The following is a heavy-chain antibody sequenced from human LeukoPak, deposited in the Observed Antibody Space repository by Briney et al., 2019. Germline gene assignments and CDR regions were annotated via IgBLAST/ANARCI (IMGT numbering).Heavy chain of an antibody. CDR2: INSDGSST. CDR3: TTSYSSSWYASGTDY. J-gene: IGHJ4*02. Sequence: GGSLRLSCAASGFTFDDYGMSWVRQAPGKGLVWVSRINSDGSSTSYADSVKGRFTISRDNAKNSLYLQMNSLRDEDTAVYYCTTSYSSSWYASGTDYWGQGTLVTVSS. D-gene: IGHD6-13*01. CDR1: GFTFDDYG. V-gene: IGHV3-74*01.